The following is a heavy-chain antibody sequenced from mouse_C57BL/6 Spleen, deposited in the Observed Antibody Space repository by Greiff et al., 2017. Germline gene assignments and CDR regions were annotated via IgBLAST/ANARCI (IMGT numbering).Heavy chain of an antibody. CDR1: GYSFTGYY. CDR2: INPSTGGT. CDR3: ARPRRIYDGTEGFAY. V-gene: IGHV1-42*01. D-gene: IGHD2-3*01. J-gene: IGHJ3*01. Sequence: EVQGVESGPELVKPGASVKISCKASGYSFTGYYMNWVKQSPEKSLEWIGEINPSTGGTTYNQKFKAKATLTVDKSSSTAYMQLKSLTSEDSAVYYCARPRRIYDGTEGFAYWGQGTLVTVSA.